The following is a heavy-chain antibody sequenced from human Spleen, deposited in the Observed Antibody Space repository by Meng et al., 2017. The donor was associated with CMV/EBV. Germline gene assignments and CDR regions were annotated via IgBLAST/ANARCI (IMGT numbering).Heavy chain of an antibody. J-gene: IGHJ4*02. Sequence: GGGLVPPGGSLRLFCAASGFTFSSYGMHWVRQAPGKGLEWVAFIRYDGSNKYYADSVKGRFTISRDNSKNTLYLQMNSLRAEDTAVYYCAKWWALDYWGQGTLVTVSS. CDR2: IRYDGSNK. D-gene: IGHD2-15*01. V-gene: IGHV3-30*02. CDR1: GFTFSSYG. CDR3: AKWWALDY.